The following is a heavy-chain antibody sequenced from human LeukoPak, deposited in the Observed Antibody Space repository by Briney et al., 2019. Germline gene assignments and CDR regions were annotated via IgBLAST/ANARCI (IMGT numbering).Heavy chain of an antibody. CDR2: INHSGST. CDR1: GGSFSGYY. CDR3: ARVLGYCSGGSCYDGNWFDP. J-gene: IGHJ5*02. V-gene: IGHV4-34*01. D-gene: IGHD2-15*01. Sequence: PSETLYLTCAVYGGSFSGYYWSWIRQPPGKGLEWIGEINHSGSTDYNPSLKSQVTISVDTSTNQFSLKLSSVTAAGTAVYYCARVLGYCSGGSCYDGNWFDPWGQGTLVTVSS.